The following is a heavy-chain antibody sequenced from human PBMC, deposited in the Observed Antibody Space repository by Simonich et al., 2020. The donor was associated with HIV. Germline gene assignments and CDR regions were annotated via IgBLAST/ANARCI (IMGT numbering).Heavy chain of an antibody. CDR1: GGSISSSSYY. CDR3: ARNGIAARPDTSEVDY. D-gene: IGHD6-6*01. Sequence: QLQLQESGPGLVKPSETLSLTCTVSGGSISSSSYYWCWIRQHHGKGREGLGSIYLSGSHSYNPSLKSRGTIAVDTSETQFSLKLSSVTAADTAVYDCARNGIAARPDTSEVDYWGQGTLVTVSS. J-gene: IGHJ4*02. CDR2: IYLSGSH. V-gene: IGHV4-39*01.